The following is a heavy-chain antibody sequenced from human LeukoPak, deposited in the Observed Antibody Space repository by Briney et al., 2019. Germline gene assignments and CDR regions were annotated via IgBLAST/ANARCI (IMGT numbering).Heavy chain of an antibody. Sequence: PGGSLRLSCTASGFTFSSYHMNWVRQAPGKGLEWVSAISGSGGSTYYADSVKGRFTISRDNSKNTLYLQMNSLRAEDTAVYYCAKDLYSYFDYWGQGTLVTVSS. CDR1: GFTFSSYH. V-gene: IGHV3-23*01. D-gene: IGHD2-2*02. CDR3: AKDLYSYFDY. J-gene: IGHJ4*02. CDR2: ISGSGGST.